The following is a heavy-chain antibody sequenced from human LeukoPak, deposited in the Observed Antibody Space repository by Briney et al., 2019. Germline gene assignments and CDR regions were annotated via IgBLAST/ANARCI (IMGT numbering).Heavy chain of an antibody. J-gene: IGHJ4*02. CDR3: ARGGGFGELFTDY. CDR1: GGSISSYY. V-gene: IGHV4-59*01. D-gene: IGHD3-10*01. CDR2: IYYSGST. Sequence: SETLSLTCTVSGGSISSYYWSWIRQPPGKGLEWIGYIYYSGSTNYNPSLKSRVTISVDTSKNQFSLKLSSVTAADTAVYYCARGGGFGELFTDYWGQGTLVTVSS.